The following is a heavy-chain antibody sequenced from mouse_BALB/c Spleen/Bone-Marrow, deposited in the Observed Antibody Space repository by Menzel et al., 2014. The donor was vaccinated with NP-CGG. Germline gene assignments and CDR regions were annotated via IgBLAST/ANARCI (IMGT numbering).Heavy chain of an antibody. Sequence: VQLQQSGAELARPGASVKMSCKASGYTFTSYTMHWVKQRPGQGLEWIGYINPSSGYTNYNQKFKDKATLTADKSSSTAYMQLSSLTSEDSAVYYFARSIYYGNLGYYYAMDYWGQGTSVTVSS. D-gene: IGHD2-1*01. V-gene: IGHV1-4*01. CDR2: INPSSGYT. CDR1: GYTFTSYT. CDR3: ARSIYYGNLGYYYAMDY. J-gene: IGHJ4*01.